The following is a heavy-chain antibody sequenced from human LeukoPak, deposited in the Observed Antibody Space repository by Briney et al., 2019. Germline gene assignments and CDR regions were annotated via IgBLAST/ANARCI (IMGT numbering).Heavy chain of an antibody. CDR3: AIDVEGYCSSTSCYNGGDY. CDR1: GFTVSSNY. D-gene: IGHD2-2*02. V-gene: IGHV3-66*02. J-gene: IGHJ4*02. Sequence: GGSLRLSCAASGFTVSSNYMSWVRQAPGKGLEWVSVIYSGGSTYYGDSVKGRFTISRDNSKNTLYLQMNSLRAEDTVVYYCAIDVEGYCSSTSCYNGGDYWGQGTLATVSS. CDR2: IYSGGST.